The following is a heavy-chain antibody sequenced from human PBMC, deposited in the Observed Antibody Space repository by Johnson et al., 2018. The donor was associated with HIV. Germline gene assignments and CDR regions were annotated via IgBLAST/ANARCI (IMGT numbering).Heavy chain of an antibody. CDR1: GYTFSHYW. J-gene: IGHJ3*02. V-gene: IGHV3-7*04. CDR2: INQDGSET. D-gene: IGHD5-24*01. Sequence: VQLVESGGGLVQPGGSLRLSCVASGYTFSHYWMSWVRQGPGKGLEWVANINQDGSETYYVDSVKGRFTISRDNAKKSLFLQMNSLRVEDTVVYCCARNGDGYTPDAFDIWGQGTVVTVSS. CDR3: ARNGDGYTPDAFDI.